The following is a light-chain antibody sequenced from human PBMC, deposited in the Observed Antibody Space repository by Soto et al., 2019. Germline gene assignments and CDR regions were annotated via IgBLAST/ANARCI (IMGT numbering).Light chain of an antibody. CDR3: QQYGSSSLT. J-gene: IGKJ4*01. CDR2: GAS. V-gene: IGKV3-20*01. CDR1: QSVSSSY. Sequence: EIVLTQSPGTLSLSPGERATLSCRASQSVSSSYLAWYQQKPGQAPRLLIYGASSRATGMPDRFSGSGSGTDFTLTISRLEPEDFAVYYCQQYGSSSLTFVGGTKVDIK.